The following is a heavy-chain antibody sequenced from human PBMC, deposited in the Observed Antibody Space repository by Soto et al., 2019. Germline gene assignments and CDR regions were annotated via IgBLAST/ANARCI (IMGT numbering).Heavy chain of an antibody. Sequence: PSETLSLTCAVSGGSISSSNWWSWVRQPPGKGLEWIGEIYHSGSTNYNPSLKSRVTISVDKSKNQFSLKLSSVTAADTAVYYCAXDFTPSYYYDSSGYYYYWGQGTLVTVSS. CDR3: AXDFTPSYYYDSSGYYYY. CDR2: IYHSGST. J-gene: IGHJ4*02. D-gene: IGHD3-22*01. V-gene: IGHV4-4*02. CDR1: GGSISSSNW.